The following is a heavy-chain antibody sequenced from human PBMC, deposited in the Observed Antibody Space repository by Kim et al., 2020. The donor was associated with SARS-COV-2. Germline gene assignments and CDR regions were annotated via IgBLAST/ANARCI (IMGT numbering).Heavy chain of an antibody. CDR1: GYRFSDYW. CDR3: GRTRNYGSGSPYDH. Sequence: GESLKISCKVSGYRFSDYWIGWVRQLPGKGLEYMGTIYPGDSDTRYSPSFQGQVTISADRSIDTAFLKWRSVKASDTATYFCGRTRNYGSGSPYDHWGQG. V-gene: IGHV5-51*01. J-gene: IGHJ1*01. D-gene: IGHD3-10*01. CDR2: IYPGDSDT.